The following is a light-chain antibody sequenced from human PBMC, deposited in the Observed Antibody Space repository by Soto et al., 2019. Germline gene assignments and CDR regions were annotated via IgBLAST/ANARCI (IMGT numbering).Light chain of an antibody. V-gene: IGLV2-11*01. J-gene: IGLJ3*02. CDR3: CSYAGPYTWV. CDR1: SSDVGHYNF. Sequence: QSALTQPRSVSGSPGQSVTISCTGTSSDVGHYNFVSWYQQHPGEAPKLMIYDVSKWPSGVPDRFSGSKSGNTASLTIHGLQAEDEADYYCCSYAGPYTWVFGGGTKLTVL. CDR2: DVS.